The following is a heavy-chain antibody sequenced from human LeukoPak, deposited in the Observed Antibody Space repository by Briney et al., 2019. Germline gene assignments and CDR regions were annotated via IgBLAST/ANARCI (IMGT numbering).Heavy chain of an antibody. V-gene: IGHV4-4*07. CDR3: ARVGGYPLGAFDI. J-gene: IGHJ3*02. Sequence: SETLSLTCTVSGGSISNYYWSWIRQPAGKGLEWNGRIYTSGTTDYNPSLKSRVNMSADTSKNQFSLKVTSVTAADTAVYYCARVGGYPLGAFDIWGQGTMVTVSS. CDR1: GGSISNYY. CDR2: IYTSGTT. D-gene: IGHD3-22*01.